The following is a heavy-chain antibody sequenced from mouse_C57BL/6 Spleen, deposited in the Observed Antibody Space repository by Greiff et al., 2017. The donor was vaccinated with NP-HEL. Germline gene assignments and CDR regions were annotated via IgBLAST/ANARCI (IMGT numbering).Heavy chain of an antibody. CDR2: IYPGGGYT. D-gene: IGHD1-1*01. V-gene: IGHV1-63*01. CDR1: GYTFTNYW. J-gene: IGHJ1*03. CDR3: VYYYGSSYGYFDV. Sequence: QVQLQQSGAELVRPGTSVKMSCKASGYTFTNYWIGWAKQRPGHGLEWIGDIYPGGGYTNYNEKFKGKATLTADKSSSTAYMQFSSLTSEDSAIYYCVYYYGSSYGYFDVWGTGTTVTVSS.